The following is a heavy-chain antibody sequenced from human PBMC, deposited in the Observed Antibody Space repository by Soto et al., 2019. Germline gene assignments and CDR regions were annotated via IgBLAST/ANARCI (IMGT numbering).Heavy chain of an antibody. V-gene: IGHV1-69*01. CDR1: GGTFSTYA. J-gene: IGHJ6*02. CDR3: ARGFRGDYYYYGLDV. D-gene: IGHD3-3*01. Sequence: QVQLVQSGAEEKKPGSSVKVSCKTSGGTFSTYAINWVRQAPGQGLEWMGGIIPIFGIVNYAQTLQDRVTITADESTSTAYMELSSLRSEDTAVYYCARGFRGDYYYYGLDVWGQGTTVTVSS. CDR2: IIPIFGIV.